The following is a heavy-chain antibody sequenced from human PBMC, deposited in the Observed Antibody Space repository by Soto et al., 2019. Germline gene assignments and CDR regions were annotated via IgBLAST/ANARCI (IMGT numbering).Heavy chain of an antibody. CDR3: AAWREVPAAHHGFDP. CDR1: GYSFTSYW. J-gene: IGHJ5*02. CDR2: IYPGDSDT. D-gene: IGHD2-2*01. Sequence: PGESLKISCKGSGYSFTSYWIGWVRQMPGKGLEWMGIIYPGDSDTRYSPSFQGQVTISADKSISTAYLQWSSLKASDTAMYYCAAWREVPAAHHGFDPWGQGTLVTVSS. V-gene: IGHV5-51*01.